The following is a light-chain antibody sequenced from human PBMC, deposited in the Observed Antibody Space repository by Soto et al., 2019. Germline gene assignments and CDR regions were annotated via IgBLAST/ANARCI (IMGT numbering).Light chain of an antibody. J-gene: IGLJ1*01. CDR3: QSYDSSLRGV. V-gene: IGLV1-40*01. CDR2: ANN. CDR1: NSDIGAGYD. Sequence: QSVLTQPPSVSGAPGQRVTISCTGSNSDIGAGYDVHWYQQLPGTAPKLVIYANNNRPSGVPDRFSASKSGTSASLAITGLHADDEPDYYCQSYDSSLRGVFGTGTKVTVL.